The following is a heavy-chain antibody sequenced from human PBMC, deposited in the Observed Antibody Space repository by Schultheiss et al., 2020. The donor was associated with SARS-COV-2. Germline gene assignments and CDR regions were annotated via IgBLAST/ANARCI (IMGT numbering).Heavy chain of an antibody. CDR2: IYYSGST. CDR3: ARQGYGDYVWFDP. D-gene: IGHD4-17*01. CDR1: GGSISSGGYY. V-gene: IGHV4-31*03. J-gene: IGHJ5*02. Sequence: SETLSLTCTVSGGSISSGGYYWSWIRQPPGKGLEWIGYIYYSGSTYYNPSLKSRVTISVDTSKNQFSLKLSSVTAADTAVYYCARQGYGDYVWFDPWGQGTLVTVAS.